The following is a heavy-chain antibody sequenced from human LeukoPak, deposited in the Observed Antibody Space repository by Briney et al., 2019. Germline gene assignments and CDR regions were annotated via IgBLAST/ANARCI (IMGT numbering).Heavy chain of an antibody. CDR2: ISSSGFNI. J-gene: IGHJ5*02. CDR3: AGQSRLGYCSGGSCYSQPFDP. Sequence: GGSLRLSCAASGFTFSSYEMNWVRQAPGKGLEWVSYISSSGFNIYYADSVKGRFTISRDNAKNSLYLQMNSLRAEDTAVYYCAGQSRLGYCSGGSCYSQPFDPWGQGTLVTVSS. D-gene: IGHD2-15*01. V-gene: IGHV3-48*03. CDR1: GFTFSSYE.